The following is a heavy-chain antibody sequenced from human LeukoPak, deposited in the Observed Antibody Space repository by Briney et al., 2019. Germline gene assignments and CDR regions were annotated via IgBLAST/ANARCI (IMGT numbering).Heavy chain of an antibody. CDR2: FYHTGIT. J-gene: IGHJ4*02. V-gene: IGHV4-30-2*01. Sequence: PSQTLSLTCAVPGGSITTGGYSWSWIRQPPGKGLEWIGYFYHTGITYYNPSLNSRVTISVDGSKNQFSLKLSSVTAADTAVYYCASGLGQQFFYWGQGTLVTVSS. CDR3: ASGLGQQFFY. CDR1: GGSITTGGYS. D-gene: IGHD6-13*01.